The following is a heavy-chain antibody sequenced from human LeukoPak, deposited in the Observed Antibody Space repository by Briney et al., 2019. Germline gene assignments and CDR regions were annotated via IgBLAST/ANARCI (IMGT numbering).Heavy chain of an antibody. CDR2: ISGSGGST. Sequence: AGGSLRLSCAASGFTFSSYAMSWVRQAPGKGLEWVSAISGSGGSTYYADSVKGRFTIPRDNSKNTLYLQMNSLRAEDTAVYYCAKSGLNSVGAADYWGQGTLVTVSS. D-gene: IGHD1-26*01. CDR1: GFTFSSYA. V-gene: IGHV3-23*01. CDR3: AKSGLNSVGAADY. J-gene: IGHJ4*02.